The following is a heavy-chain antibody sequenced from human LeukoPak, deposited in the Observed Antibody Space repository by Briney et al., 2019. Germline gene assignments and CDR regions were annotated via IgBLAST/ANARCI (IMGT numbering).Heavy chain of an antibody. J-gene: IGHJ4*02. CDR2: IYSGGST. CDR1: GFTVSSNY. D-gene: IGHD6-13*01. Sequence: GGSLRLSCAASGFTVSSNYMSWVRQAPGKGLEWVSVIYSGGSTYYADSVKGRFTISRDNSKNTLYLQMNSLKTEDTAVYYCTTVGYSSSWYGKSGGYWGQGTLVTVSS. V-gene: IGHV3-53*01. CDR3: TTVGYSSSWYGKSGGY.